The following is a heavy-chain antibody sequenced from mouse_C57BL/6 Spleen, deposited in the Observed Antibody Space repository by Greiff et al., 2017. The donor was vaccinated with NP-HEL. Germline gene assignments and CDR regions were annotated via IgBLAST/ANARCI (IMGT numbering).Heavy chain of an antibody. D-gene: IGHD2-4*01. V-gene: IGHV10-1*01. CDR3: VRQYDYDNYAMGY. CDR1: GFSFNTYA. CDR2: IRSKSNNYAT. Sequence: EVHLVESGGGLVQPKGSLKLSCAASGFSFNTYAMNWVRQAPGKGLEWVARIRSKSNNYATYYADSVKDRFTISRDDSESMLYLQMNNLKTEDTAMYYCVRQYDYDNYAMGYWGQGTSVTVSS. J-gene: IGHJ4*01.